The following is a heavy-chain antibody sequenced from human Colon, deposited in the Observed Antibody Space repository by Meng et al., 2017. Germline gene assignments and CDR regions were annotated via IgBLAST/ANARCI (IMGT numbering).Heavy chain of an antibody. CDR2: ISHDGSNI. V-gene: IGHV3-30-3*01. CDR3: ARDEFGSIDY. CDR1: GFTFSSSP. D-gene: IGHD3-10*01. Sequence: QVQLVESGGGLVQPGRSLRLSCAASGFTFSSSPMHWVRQAPGQGLEWVAVISHDGSNIYYADSVRGRFTISRDNSKNTLYLQMNSLRAEDTAMYYCARDEFGSIDYWGQGTLVTVSS. J-gene: IGHJ4*02.